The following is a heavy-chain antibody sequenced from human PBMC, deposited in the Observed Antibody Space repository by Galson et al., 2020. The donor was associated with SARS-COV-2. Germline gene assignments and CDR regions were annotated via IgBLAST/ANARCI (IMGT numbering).Heavy chain of an antibody. J-gene: IGHJ3*01. CDR3: ARGPALMSPGYCSGGSCLRGPFVV. CDR1: GDSISSSAYY. CDR2: IYYSGTT. Sequence: ASETLSLTCTVSGDSISSSAYYWNWIRQCPGEGLEWIGYIYYSGTTYYNPSLKGRVAISIDTSKRQFSLRLNSVTAADTAVFYWARGPALMSPGYCSGGSCLRGPFVVWGHGTRVTVSS. D-gene: IGHD2-15*01. V-gene: IGHV4-31*03.